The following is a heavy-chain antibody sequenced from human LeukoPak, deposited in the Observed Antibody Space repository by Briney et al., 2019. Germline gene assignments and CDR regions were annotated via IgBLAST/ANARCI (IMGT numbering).Heavy chain of an antibody. D-gene: IGHD4-17*01. V-gene: IGHV4-34*01. CDR2: SGSS. J-gene: IGHJ5*02. Sequence: SGSSIYNPSLISRLTISVDTSKIQFSLKLGSVTAADTAVYYCARGPFHSVTTLLESRFDPWGQGTLVTVSS. CDR3: ARGPFHSVTTLLESRFDP.